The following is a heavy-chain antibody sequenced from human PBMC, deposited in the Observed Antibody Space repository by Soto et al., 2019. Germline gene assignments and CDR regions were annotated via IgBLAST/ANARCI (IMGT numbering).Heavy chain of an antibody. Sequence: GGSLRLSCAASGFTFSSYGMHWVRQAPGKGLEWVAVIWYDGSNKYYADSVKGRFTISRDNSKNTLYLQMNSLRAEDTAVYYCARGGNSRDAFDIWGQGTMVTVSS. V-gene: IGHV3-33*01. J-gene: IGHJ3*02. CDR3: ARGGNSRDAFDI. D-gene: IGHD6-13*01. CDR2: IWYDGSNK. CDR1: GFTFSSYG.